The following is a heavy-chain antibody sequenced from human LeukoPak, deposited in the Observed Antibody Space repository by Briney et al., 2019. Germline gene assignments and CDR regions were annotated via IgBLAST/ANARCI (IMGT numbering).Heavy chain of an antibody. Sequence: PSETLSLTCAVYGGPFSGYYWRWIPQPTGKGLEGIGELNHSGSPNYNRSLKRPVTQSVEPSQKPISLKLGSVTGAEPAVYFCARVGSDVWGERTTVTLSS. CDR3: ARVGSDV. V-gene: IGHV4-34*01. CDR1: GGPFSGYY. CDR2: LNHSGSP. J-gene: IGHJ6*04.